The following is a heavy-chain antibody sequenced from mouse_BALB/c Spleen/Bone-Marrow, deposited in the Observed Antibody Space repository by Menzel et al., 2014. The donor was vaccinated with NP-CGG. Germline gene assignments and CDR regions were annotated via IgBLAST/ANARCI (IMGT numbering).Heavy chain of an antibody. V-gene: IGHV8-12*01. D-gene: IGHD2-2*01. J-gene: IGHJ1*01. Sequence: QVTLKECGPGILQPSQPLSLPCSFSGFSLSTFGMGVSWIRQPSGKGLGCLAHIYWDDDKRYNPSLKSRLTISKDTSRNQVFLKITSVDTADTATYYCARRAGLRRTSLGYFDVWGAGTTVTVSS. CDR3: ARRAGLRRTSLGYFDV. CDR1: GFSLSTFGMG. CDR2: IYWDDDK.